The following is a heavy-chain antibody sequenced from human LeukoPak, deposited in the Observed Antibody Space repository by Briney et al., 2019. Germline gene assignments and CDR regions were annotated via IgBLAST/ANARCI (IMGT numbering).Heavy chain of an antibody. D-gene: IGHD3-16*01. CDR1: GYSFSDYF. J-gene: IGHJ4*02. CDR2: VNPNRGDT. V-gene: IGHV1-2*02. Sequence: GASVKVSCKASGYSFSDYFIHWVRQAPGQRLELMGWVNPNRGDTNYAQKFQGRVSMTRDTSITTVYMELSRLRSDDTAVYYCARDRAKYDSTNYFDYWGQGTLVTVSS. CDR3: ARDRAKYDSTNYFDY.